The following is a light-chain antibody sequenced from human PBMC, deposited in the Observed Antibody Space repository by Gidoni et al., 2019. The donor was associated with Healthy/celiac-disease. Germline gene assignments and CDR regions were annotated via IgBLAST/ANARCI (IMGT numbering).Light chain of an antibody. Sequence: IVLTQYPATLHLSPGERATLSCRASQSVSSYLDWYQQKPSQAPRLLIYAASNRATGIPARFSGSGSGTDFTLTINSLEPEDFAVYYCQQRSNWLFTFGPGTKVDIK. CDR1: QSVSSY. V-gene: IGKV3-11*01. J-gene: IGKJ3*01. CDR3: QQRSNWLFT. CDR2: AAS.